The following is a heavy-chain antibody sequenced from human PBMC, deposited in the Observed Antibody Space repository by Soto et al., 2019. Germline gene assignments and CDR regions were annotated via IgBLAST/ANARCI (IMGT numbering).Heavy chain of an antibody. CDR3: SHRTDTPMADVFAI. V-gene: IGHV2-5*02. Sequence: QITLKASGPTLVKPTQTLTLTCTFSGFSLSTNGVGVGWISQPPGKALEWLALIYWDDDKRYSPSLKNRVTITKDTSKYQVVLRLTNMDPVYTPTYDCSHRTDTPMADVFAIWGKGPRVTV. D-gene: IGHD5-18*01. CDR1: GFSLSTNGVG. J-gene: IGHJ3*02. CDR2: IYWDDDK.